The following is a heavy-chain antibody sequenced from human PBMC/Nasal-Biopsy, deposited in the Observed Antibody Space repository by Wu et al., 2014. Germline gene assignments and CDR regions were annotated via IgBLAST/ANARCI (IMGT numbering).Heavy chain of an antibody. V-gene: IGHV1-18*01. CDR2: TTAHSGHT. D-gene: IGHD2-21*01. CDR3: ARDIHIVTSGRGFDY. J-gene: IGHJ4*02. CDR1: GFTFSSYG. Sequence: VKVSCKTSGFTFSSYGISWVRQVPGQGLEWMGWTTAHSGHTNVPEKFKGRVTMTTDTSTNTAHMELRGLTSDDSALYFCARDIHIVTSGRGFDYWGREPWSPSPQ.